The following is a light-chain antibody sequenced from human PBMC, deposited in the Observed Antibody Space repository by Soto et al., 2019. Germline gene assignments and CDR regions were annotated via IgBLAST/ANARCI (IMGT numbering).Light chain of an antibody. CDR2: DND. J-gene: IGLJ3*02. CDR3: GTWDTSLSGGV. V-gene: IGLV1-51*01. CDR1: SSNIGNNY. Sequence: QSVLTQPPSVSAARGQKVTISCSGSSSNIGNNYVSWYQQLPGTAPKLLIYDNDKRPSGIPDRFSGSKSGTSATLGITGLQTGDEADYYCGTWDTSLSGGVFGGGTQLTVL.